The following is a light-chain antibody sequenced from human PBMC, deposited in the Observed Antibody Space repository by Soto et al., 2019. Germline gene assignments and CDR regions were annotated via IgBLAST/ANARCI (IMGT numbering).Light chain of an antibody. CDR1: QSVYSS. CDR2: DAS. CDR3: HQRSNWPFT. J-gene: IGKJ2*01. V-gene: IGKV3-11*01. Sequence: EIVLTQSPATLSLSPGERVTLSCRASQSVYSSLAWYQQKPGQAPRLLIYDASNRATGVPARFSGSGSGTDFTLTISSLEPEDLAVYYCHQRSNWPFTFGQGTKVEIK.